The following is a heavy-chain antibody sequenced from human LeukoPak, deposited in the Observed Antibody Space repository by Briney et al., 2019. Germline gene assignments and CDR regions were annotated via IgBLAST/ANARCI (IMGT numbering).Heavy chain of an antibody. D-gene: IGHD6-13*01. CDR3: ASSRGYSSSLWYYYMDV. Sequence: GSLRLSCAASGFTFSSYGMHWIRQPPGKGLEWIGEINHSGTTNYNPSLKSRVSISIDTSKNQFSLKVRSVTAADTGVYYCASSRGYSSSLWYYYMDVWGKGTTVTVSS. J-gene: IGHJ6*03. CDR1: GFTFSSYG. V-gene: IGHV4-34*01. CDR2: INHSGTT.